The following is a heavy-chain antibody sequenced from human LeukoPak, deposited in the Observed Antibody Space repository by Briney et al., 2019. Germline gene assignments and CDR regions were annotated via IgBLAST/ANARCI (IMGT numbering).Heavy chain of an antibody. Sequence: ASEPLSLTCTVSGGSIKTSDAHGGSIRQSPGKGLEWMGNIYHTGTTYYNPSLNNRLAISIDRPKSQYSLNLIAVTAADTAVYYCGILTEKNSWSGFPPYYIEVWGEGTTVAVSS. CDR3: GILTEKNSWSGFPPYYIEV. V-gene: IGHV4-39*01. J-gene: IGHJ6*03. D-gene: IGHD3-3*01. CDR1: GGSIKTSDAH. CDR2: IYHTGTT.